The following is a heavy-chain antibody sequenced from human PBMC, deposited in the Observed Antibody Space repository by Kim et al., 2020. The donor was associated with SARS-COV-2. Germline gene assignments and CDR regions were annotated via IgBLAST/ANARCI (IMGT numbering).Heavy chain of an antibody. CDR1: GFTFSSYA. D-gene: IGHD6-19*01. Sequence: GGSLRLSCAASGFTFSSYAMSWVRQAPGKGLEWVSAISCSGGSTYYADSVKGRFTISRDNSKNTLYLQMNSLRAEDTAVYYCAKRGYSSGWYEVGEFDYWGQGTLVTVSS. CDR2: ISCSGGST. CDR3: AKRGYSSGWYEVGEFDY. V-gene: IGHV3-23*01. J-gene: IGHJ4*02.